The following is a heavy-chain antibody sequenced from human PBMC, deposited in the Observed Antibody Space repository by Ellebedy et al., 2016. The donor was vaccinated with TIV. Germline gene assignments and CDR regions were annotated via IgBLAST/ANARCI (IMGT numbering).Heavy chain of an antibody. CDR1: GDTFSSHA. Sequence: SVKVSCKASGDTFSSHAISWVRQAPGQGLEWMGEVIPTLGTVNYAQRFQSRVTITADESTGTFYMELRSLRSEDTADYYCAMTDRRYMGYYWGQGTLVTVSS. D-gene: IGHD3-16*02. V-gene: IGHV1-69*13. J-gene: IGHJ4*02. CDR3: AMTDRRYMGYY. CDR2: VIPTLGTV.